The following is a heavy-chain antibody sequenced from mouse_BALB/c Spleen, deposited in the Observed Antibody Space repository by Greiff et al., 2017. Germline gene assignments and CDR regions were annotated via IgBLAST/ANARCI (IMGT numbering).Heavy chain of an antibody. V-gene: IGHV1-80*01. Sequence: QVHVKQSGAELVRPGSSVKISCKASGYAFSSYWMNWVKQRPGQGLEWIGQIYPGDGDTNYNGKFKGKATLTADKSSSTAYMQLSSLTSEDSAVYFCARENDGNYRNGYFDVWGAGTTVTVSS. D-gene: IGHD2-3*01. J-gene: IGHJ1*01. CDR1: GYAFSSYW. CDR2: IYPGDGDT. CDR3: ARENDGNYRNGYFDV.